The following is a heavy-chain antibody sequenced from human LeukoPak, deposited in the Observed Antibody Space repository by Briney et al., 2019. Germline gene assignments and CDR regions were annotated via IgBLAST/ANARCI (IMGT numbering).Heavy chain of an antibody. V-gene: IGHV4-34*01. J-gene: IGHJ4*02. CDR3: ARAGYCSSTSCYIDY. Sequence: PSETLSLTCAVYGGSFSGYYWSWIRQPPGKGLEWIGEINHSGSTNYNPSLKSRVTISVDTSKSQFSLKLSSVTAADTAVYYCARAGYCSSTSCYIDYWGQGTLVTVSS. CDR2: INHSGST. CDR1: GGSFSGYY. D-gene: IGHD2-2*02.